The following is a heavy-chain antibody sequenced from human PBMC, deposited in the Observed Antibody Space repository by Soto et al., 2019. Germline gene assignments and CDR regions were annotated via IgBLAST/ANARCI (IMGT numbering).Heavy chain of an antibody. CDR2: ITGSVGTP. D-gene: IGHD6-19*01. V-gene: IGHV3-23*01. Sequence: EVQLLESGGGLVQPGESLRLSCAASGFTFRSHAMSWVRQAPGKGLEWVSAITGSVGTPYYADSVKGRFTISRDNSKNRLYLQMNSLRDEDTAVYYCAKHGSGWYDSLVSWGQGTHVTVSS. CDR3: AKHGSGWYDSLVS. CDR1: GFTFRSHA. J-gene: IGHJ5*02.